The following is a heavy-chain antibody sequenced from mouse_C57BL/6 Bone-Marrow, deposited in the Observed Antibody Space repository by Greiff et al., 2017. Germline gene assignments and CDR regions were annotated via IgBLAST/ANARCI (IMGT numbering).Heavy chain of an antibody. J-gene: IGHJ4*01. CDR2: ISDGGSYT. Sequence: EVQLMESGGGLVKPGGSLKLSCAASGFTFSSYAMSWVRQTPEKRLEWVATISDGGSYTYYPDNVKGRFTISRDNAKNNLYLQMSHLKSEDTAMYYCARDDYDPYAMDYWGQGTSVTVSS. CDR1: GFTFSSYA. V-gene: IGHV5-4*01. CDR3: ARDDYDPYAMDY. D-gene: IGHD2-4*01.